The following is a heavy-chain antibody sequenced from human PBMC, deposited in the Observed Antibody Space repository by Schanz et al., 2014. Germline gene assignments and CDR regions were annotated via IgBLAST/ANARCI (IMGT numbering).Heavy chain of an antibody. D-gene: IGHD6-25*01. J-gene: IGHJ4*02. V-gene: IGHV3-23*01. CDR2: ISASGGTT. Sequence: EVQLLESGGGLVQPGGSLRLSCAASGFTFSAYAMTWVRQIPGKGLEWVSAISASGGTTYYADSVKGRFTISRDNFKGALYLQMSSLRAEDTAVYYCAKVRYSSGWRGDYFDEWGQGTLVTVAS. CDR3: AKVRYSSGWRGDYFDE. CDR1: GFTFSAYA.